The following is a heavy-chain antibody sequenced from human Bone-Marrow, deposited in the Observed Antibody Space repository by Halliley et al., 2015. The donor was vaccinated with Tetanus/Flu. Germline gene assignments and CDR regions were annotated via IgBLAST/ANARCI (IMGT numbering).Heavy chain of an antibody. CDR3: ARDFTVVDAFDI. Sequence: EWVSVIPSGGTTYSADSVKGRFSISGDPSKDTVYLQMNSLRVEDTAVYYCARDFTVVDAFDIWGQGTMVTVSS. D-gene: IGHD6-6*01. J-gene: IGHJ3*02. CDR2: IPSGGTT. V-gene: IGHV3-53*01.